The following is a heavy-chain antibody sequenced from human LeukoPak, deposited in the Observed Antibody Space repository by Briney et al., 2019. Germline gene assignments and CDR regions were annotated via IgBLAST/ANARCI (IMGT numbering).Heavy chain of an antibody. D-gene: IGHD6-19*01. V-gene: IGHV4-4*07. CDR3: ARGYSSGWYGARNSHEYFQH. J-gene: IGHJ1*01. CDR2: IYTSGST. Sequence: PSETLSLTCTVSGGSISSYYWSWIRQPAGKGLEWIGRIYTSGSTNYNPSLKSRVTISVDTSKNQFSLKLSSVTAADTAVYYCARGYSSGWYGARNSHEYFQHWRQGTLVTVSS. CDR1: GGSISSYY.